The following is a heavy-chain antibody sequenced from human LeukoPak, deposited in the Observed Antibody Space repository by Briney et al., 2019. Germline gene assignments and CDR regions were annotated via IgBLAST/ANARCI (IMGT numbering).Heavy chain of an antibody. J-gene: IGHJ6*02. D-gene: IGHD3-16*01. CDR2: INHNGNVN. Sequence: GGSLRLSCTASGFTFSSYWMSWVRQAPGKGLEWVASINHNGNVNYYVDSVKGRFTISRDNAKNSLYLQMSNLRAEDTAVYFCARGGGLDVWGQGATVTVSS. CDR3: ARGGGLDV. V-gene: IGHV3-7*03. CDR1: GFTFSSYW.